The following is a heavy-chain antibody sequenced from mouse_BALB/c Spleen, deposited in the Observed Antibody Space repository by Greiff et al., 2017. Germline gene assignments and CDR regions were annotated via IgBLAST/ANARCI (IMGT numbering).Heavy chain of an antibody. CDR3: ARQVIITTATCGYFDV. CDR1: GFTFSSYA. Sequence: EVQRVESGGGLVKPGGSLKLSCAASGFTFSSYAMSWVRQTPEKRLEWVATISSGGSYTYYPDSVKGRFTISRDNAKNTLYLQMSSLRSEDTAMYYCARQVIITTATCGYFDVWGAGTTVTVSS. CDR2: ISSGGSYT. V-gene: IGHV5-9-3*01. J-gene: IGHJ1*01. D-gene: IGHD1-2*01.